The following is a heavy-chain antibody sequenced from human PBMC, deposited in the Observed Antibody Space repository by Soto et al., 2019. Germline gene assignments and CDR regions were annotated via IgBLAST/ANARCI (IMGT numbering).Heavy chain of an antibody. D-gene: IGHD3-10*01. Sequence: PSETLSLTCTVSGGSISGDDIYWIWFRQHPGKGLEWIGYIYYSGSTNYNPSLKSRVTISVDKSKNQFSLKLSSVTAADTAVYYCARVWGGAFDIWGQGTMVTVSS. CDR2: IYYSGST. V-gene: IGHV4-61*08. CDR3: ARVWGGAFDI. CDR1: GGSISGDDIY. J-gene: IGHJ3*02.